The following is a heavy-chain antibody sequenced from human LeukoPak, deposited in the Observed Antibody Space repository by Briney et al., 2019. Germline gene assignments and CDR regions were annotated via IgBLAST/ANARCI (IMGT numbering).Heavy chain of an antibody. CDR2: ISAYNGNT. Sequence: ASVKVSCKASGYTFTSYGISWVRQAPGQGLEWMGWISAYNGNTNYAQKLQGRVTMTTDTSTSTAYMELRSLRSDDTAVYYCARVQPFYYDSSGYYCKDYWGQGTLVTVSS. CDR3: ARVQPFYYDSSGYYCKDY. V-gene: IGHV1-18*01. CDR1: GYTFTSYG. J-gene: IGHJ4*02. D-gene: IGHD3-22*01.